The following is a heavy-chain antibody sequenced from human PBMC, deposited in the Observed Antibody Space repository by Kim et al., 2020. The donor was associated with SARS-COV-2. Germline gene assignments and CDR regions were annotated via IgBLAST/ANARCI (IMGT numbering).Heavy chain of an antibody. D-gene: IGHD3-22*01. CDR1: GDSISSSSYY. Sequence: SETLSLTCPVSGDSISSSSYYWAWIRQPPGKGLKWIGSIYYSGSTYYNPSLKSRATISMDRSKNHFSLKLSSVTAADTAVYYCARGNYYDSSGYPAGNA. CDR2: IYYSGST. J-gene: IGHJ3*01. V-gene: IGHV4-39*07. CDR3: ARGNYYDSSGYPAGNA.